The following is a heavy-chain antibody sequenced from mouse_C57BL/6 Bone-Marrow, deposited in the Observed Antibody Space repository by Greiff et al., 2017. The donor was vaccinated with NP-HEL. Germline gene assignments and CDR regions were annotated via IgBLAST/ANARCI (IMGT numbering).Heavy chain of an antibody. Sequence: EVKVVESGGGLVQPKGSLKLSCAASGFSFNTYAMNWVRQAPGKGLEWVARIRSKSNNYATYYADSVKDRFTISRDDSESMLYLQMNNLKTEDTAMYYCVRPGPGFAYWGQGTLVTVSA. CDR3: VRPGPGFAY. CDR2: IRSKSNNYAT. J-gene: IGHJ3*01. CDR1: GFSFNTYA. V-gene: IGHV10-1*01.